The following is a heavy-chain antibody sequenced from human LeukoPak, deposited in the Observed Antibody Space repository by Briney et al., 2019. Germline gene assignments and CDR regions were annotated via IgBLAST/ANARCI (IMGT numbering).Heavy chain of an antibody. CDR1: GGSVSISNYY. CDR3: ARVRLFSFDY. V-gene: IGHV4-39*07. CDR2: IYHSGST. D-gene: IGHD6-19*01. J-gene: IGHJ4*02. Sequence: PSETLSLTCTVSGGSVSISNYYWGWIRQPPGKGLEWIGSIYHSGSTYYNPSLKSRVTISVDTSKNQFSLKLSSVTAADTAVYYGARVRLFSFDYWGQGTLVTVSS.